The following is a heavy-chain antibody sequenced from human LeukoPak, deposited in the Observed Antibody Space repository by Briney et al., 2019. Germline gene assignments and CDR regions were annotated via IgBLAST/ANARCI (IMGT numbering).Heavy chain of an antibody. CDR3: ARGCHLRYAGTQSWFDS. CDR1: GYIFSNYY. J-gene: IGHJ5*01. D-gene: IGHD4-17*01. CDR2: INPSGGST. Sequence: ASVKVSCKTSGYIFSNYYMHWVRQAPGQGLEWMGIINPSGGSTKYAQKFQGSVTMTRDTSTSTVYMELSSLRSEDTAIYYCARGCHLRYAGTQSWFDSWGQGTLVTVSS. V-gene: IGHV1-46*01.